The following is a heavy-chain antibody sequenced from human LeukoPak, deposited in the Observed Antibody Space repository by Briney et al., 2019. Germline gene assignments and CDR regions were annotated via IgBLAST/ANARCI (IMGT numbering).Heavy chain of an antibody. CDR1: GGSFSGYY. CDR2: INHSGST. J-gene: IGHJ5*02. V-gene: IGHV4-34*01. CDR3: AGGGDDVVVVVAAMGSLGWFDP. D-gene: IGHD2-15*01. Sequence: SETLSLTCAVYGGSFSGYYWSWIRQPPGKGLEWIGEINHSGSTNYNPSLKSRVTISVDTSKNQFSLKLSSVTAADTAVYYCAGGGDDVVVVVAAMGSLGWFDPWGQGTLVTVSS.